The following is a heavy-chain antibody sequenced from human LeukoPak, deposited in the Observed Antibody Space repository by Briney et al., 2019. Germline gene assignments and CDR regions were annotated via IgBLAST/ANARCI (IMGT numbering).Heavy chain of an antibody. J-gene: IGHJ5*02. CDR3: ARGQEELWSSGWFDP. CDR1: GFNFNHYW. V-gene: IGHV3-7*03. CDR2: IKQDGTEK. Sequence: GGSLRLSCAVSGFNFNHYWLSWVRQAPGKGLEWVANIKQDGTEKFYVDSVKGRFTISKDSAKNSLYLQMNSLRAEDTAVYYCARGQEELWSSGWFDPWGQGTLVTVSS. D-gene: IGHD5-18*01.